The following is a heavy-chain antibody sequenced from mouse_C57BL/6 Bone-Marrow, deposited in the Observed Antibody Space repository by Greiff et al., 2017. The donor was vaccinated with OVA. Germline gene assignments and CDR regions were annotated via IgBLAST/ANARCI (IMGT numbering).Heavy chain of an antibody. V-gene: IGHV1-82*01. CDR3: ARGYSGY. CDR2: IYPGDGDT. J-gene: IGHJ2*01. Sequence: QVQLQQSGPELVKPGASVKISCKASGYALSSSWMNWVKQRPGKGLEWIGRIYPGDGDTNYNGKFKGKATLTVDTSSSTAYMQLSSLTSEDSAVYYCARGYSGYWGQGTTLTVSS. CDR1: GYALSSSW. D-gene: IGHD2-14*01.